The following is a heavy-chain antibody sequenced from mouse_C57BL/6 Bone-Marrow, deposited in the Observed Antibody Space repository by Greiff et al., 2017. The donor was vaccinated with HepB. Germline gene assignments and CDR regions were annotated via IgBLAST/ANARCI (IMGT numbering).Heavy chain of an antibody. D-gene: IGHD1-1*01. CDR3: ARREFLRFITTVVVDY. CDR2: IYPGSGNT. V-gene: IGHV1-76*01. J-gene: IGHJ2*01. CDR1: GYTFTDYY. Sequence: QVQLQQSGAELVRPGASVKLSCKASGYTFTDYYINWVKQRPGQGLEWIARIYPGSGNTYYNEKFKGKATLTAEKSSSTAYMQLSSLTSEDSAVYFCARREFLRFITTVVVDYWGQGTTLTVSS.